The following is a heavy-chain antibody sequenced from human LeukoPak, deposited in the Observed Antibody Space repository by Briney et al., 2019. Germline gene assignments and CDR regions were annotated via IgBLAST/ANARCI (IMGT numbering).Heavy chain of an antibody. CDR2: ISSSGSTI. J-gene: IGHJ6*03. V-gene: IGHV3-11*01. Sequence: GGYLSCYGAASAFTFSDNNLGWNRQGQGMGWKGFSNISSSGSTIYYADSVKGRFTISRDNAKNSLYLQMNSLRAEDTAVYYCARVAVIMGLYYYYYMDVWGKGTTVTVSS. D-gene: IGHD3-3*01. CDR1: AFTFSDNN. CDR3: ARVAVIMGLYYYYYMDV.